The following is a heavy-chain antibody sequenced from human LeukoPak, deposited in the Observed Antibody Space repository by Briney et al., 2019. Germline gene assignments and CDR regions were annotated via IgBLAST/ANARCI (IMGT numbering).Heavy chain of an antibody. J-gene: IGHJ4*02. CDR1: GGSISSGSYY. CDR3: ARGLSSNYYDSSGYYDY. Sequence: SQTLSLTCTVSGGSISSGSYYWSWIRQPAGKGLEWIGRIYTSGSTNYNPSLKSRVTISVDTSKNQFSLKLSSVTAADTAVYYCARGLSSNYYDSSGYYDYWGQGTLVTVSS. D-gene: IGHD3-22*01. V-gene: IGHV4-61*02. CDR2: IYTSGST.